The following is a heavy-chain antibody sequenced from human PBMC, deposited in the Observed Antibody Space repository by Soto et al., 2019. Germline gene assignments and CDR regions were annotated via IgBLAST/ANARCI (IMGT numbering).Heavy chain of an antibody. V-gene: IGHV3-7*03. CDR2: IKQNGNEK. Sequence: PWGSLRLSCAAAGVSFRHYWLHWVRQAPGKGLEWVANIKQNGNEKYYVDSVKGRFTISRDNAKNSLFLQMDSLRVEDTAVYYCARAWSGGVYWGQGSVVTVSS. CDR3: ARAWSGGVY. D-gene: IGHD2-8*02. CDR1: GVSFRHYW. J-gene: IGHJ4*02.